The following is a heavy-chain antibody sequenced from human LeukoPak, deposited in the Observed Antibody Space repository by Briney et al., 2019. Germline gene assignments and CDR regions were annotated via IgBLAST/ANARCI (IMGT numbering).Heavy chain of an antibody. CDR1: GGTFSSYD. Sequence: SVKVSCKASGGTFSSYDISWVRQAPGQGLEWMGGIIPIFGTANYAQKFQGRVTITADESTSTAYMELSSLRSEDTAVYYCARDRGYCSSTSCYVRWFDPWGQGTLVTVSS. CDR2: IIPIFGTA. CDR3: ARDRGYCSSTSCYVRWFDP. J-gene: IGHJ5*02. V-gene: IGHV1-69*13. D-gene: IGHD2-2*01.